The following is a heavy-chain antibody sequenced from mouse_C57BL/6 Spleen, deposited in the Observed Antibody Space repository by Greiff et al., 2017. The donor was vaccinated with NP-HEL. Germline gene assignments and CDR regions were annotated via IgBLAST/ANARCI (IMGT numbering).Heavy chain of an antibody. J-gene: IGHJ2*01. Sequence: VQLQQPGTELVKPGASVKLSCKASGYTFTSYWMHWVKQRPGQGLEWIGNINPSNGGTNYNEKFKSKATLTVDKYSSTAYMQLSSLTSEDSAVYCCARRGGSSYDYFDYGGKGTTLTVSS. CDR3: ARRGGSSYDYFDY. V-gene: IGHV1-53*01. D-gene: IGHD1-1*01. CDR2: INPSNGGT. CDR1: GYTFTSYW.